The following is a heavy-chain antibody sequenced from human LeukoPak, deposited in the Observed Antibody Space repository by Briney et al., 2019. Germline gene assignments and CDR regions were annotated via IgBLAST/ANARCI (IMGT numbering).Heavy chain of an antibody. J-gene: IGHJ2*01. CDR2: ISSSSSYI. Sequence: PGGSLRLSCAASGFTFSSYSMNWVRQAPGKGLEWVSSISSSSSYIYYADSVKGRFTISRDNAKNSLYLQMNSLRAEDTAVYYCARGGGYNFGCFDLWGRGTLVTVSS. CDR3: ARGGGYNFGCFDL. V-gene: IGHV3-21*01. D-gene: IGHD5-24*01. CDR1: GFTFSSYS.